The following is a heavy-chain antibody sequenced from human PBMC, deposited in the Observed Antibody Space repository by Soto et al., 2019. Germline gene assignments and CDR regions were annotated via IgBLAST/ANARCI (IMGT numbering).Heavy chain of an antibody. CDR2: IYYTGST. V-gene: IGHV4-61*01. CDR3: ARAPRGNYGYPSYFDY. J-gene: IGHJ4*02. CDR1: GDSVSSASYY. Sequence: SETLSLTCTVSGDSVSSASYYWTWIRQPPGKGLEWIGYIYYTGSTNYNPSLKSRVTISVDTSKNQFSLKLSSVTAADTAVYYCARAPRGNYGYPSYFDYWGQGTLVTVSS. D-gene: IGHD3-10*01.